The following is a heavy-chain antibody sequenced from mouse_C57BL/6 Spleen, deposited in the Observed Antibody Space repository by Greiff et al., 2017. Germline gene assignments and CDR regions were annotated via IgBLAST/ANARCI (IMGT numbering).Heavy chain of an antibody. D-gene: IGHD4-1*01. CDR3: TRRGLTGHYFDY. J-gene: IGHJ2*01. CDR2: IDPETGGT. CDR1: GYTFTDYE. Sequence: QVHVKQSGAELVRPGASVTLSCKASGYTFTDYEMHWVKQTPVHGLEWIGAIDPETGGTAYNQKFKGKAILTADKSSSTAYMELRSLTSEDSAVYYCTRRGLTGHYFDYWGQGTTLTVSS. V-gene: IGHV1-15*01.